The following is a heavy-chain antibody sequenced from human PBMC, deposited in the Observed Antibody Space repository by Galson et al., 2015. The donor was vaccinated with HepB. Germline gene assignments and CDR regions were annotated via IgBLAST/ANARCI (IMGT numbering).Heavy chain of an antibody. D-gene: IGHD2-8*01. Sequence: SVKVSCKASKYTFTGYYIHWVRQAPGQGLEWMGRINPNNGGTNYAQKFQGRVTMTRDTSISTAYMELSRLTSDDTAVFYCARDKGCTSASCHSQFFDYWGQGTLVTVSS. CDR2: INPNNGGT. V-gene: IGHV1-2*06. CDR3: ARDKGCTSASCHSQFFDY. CDR1: KYTFTGYY. J-gene: IGHJ4*02.